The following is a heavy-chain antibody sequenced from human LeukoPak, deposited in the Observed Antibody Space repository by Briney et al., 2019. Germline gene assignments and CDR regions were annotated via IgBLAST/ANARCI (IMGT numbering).Heavy chain of an antibody. V-gene: IGHV1-2*06. CDR1: GYPFTAYY. CDR3: ARGPPGGYDSAFDY. Sequence: GASVKVSCKASGYPFTAYYMHWVRQAPGHGLEWMGRINLNSGGTNYAQKFKGTVTITGDTSINTAYMEVRGLKSDDTAVYYCARGPPGGYDSAFDYWGQGTLVTVSS. D-gene: IGHD5-12*01. CDR2: INLNSGGT. J-gene: IGHJ4*02.